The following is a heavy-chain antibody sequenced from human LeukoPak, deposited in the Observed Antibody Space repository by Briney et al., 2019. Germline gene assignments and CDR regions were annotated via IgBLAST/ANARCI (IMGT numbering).Heavy chain of an antibody. CDR2: ISGSGGST. V-gene: IGHV3-23*01. CDR3: AKEPGYSSGWYDAQYYFDY. J-gene: IGHJ4*02. D-gene: IGHD6-19*01. Sequence: TGGSLRLSCAASGFTFSSYAMSWVRQAPGKGLEWVSAISGSGGSTYYADSVKGRFTISRDNSKNTLYLQMNSLRAEDTAVYYCAKEPGYSSGWYDAQYYFDYWGQGTLVTVSS. CDR1: GFTFSSYA.